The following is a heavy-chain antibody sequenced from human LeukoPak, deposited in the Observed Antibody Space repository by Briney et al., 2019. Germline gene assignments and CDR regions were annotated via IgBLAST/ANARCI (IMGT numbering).Heavy chain of an antibody. Sequence: ASVKVSCKASGYTFTSYDINWVRQATGQGLEWMGWMNPNSGNTGYAQKFQGRVTMTRNTSISTAYMELSSLRSEDTAVYYCARGLRLGELSFAADYYFDYWGQGTLVTVSS. D-gene: IGHD3-16*02. J-gene: IGHJ4*02. V-gene: IGHV1-8*01. CDR2: MNPNSGNT. CDR3: ARGLRLGELSFAADYYFDY. CDR1: GYTFTSYD.